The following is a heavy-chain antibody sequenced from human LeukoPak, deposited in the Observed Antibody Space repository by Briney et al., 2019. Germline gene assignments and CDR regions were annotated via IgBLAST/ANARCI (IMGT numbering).Heavy chain of an antibody. Sequence: PGGSLRLSCAASGFTFSDYYMSWIRQAPGKGLEWVSYISSSSSYTNYADSVKGRFTISRDNAKNSLYLQMNSLRAEDTAVYYCASTIAAAGGFDYWGQGTLVTVPS. CDR2: ISSSSSYT. J-gene: IGHJ4*02. D-gene: IGHD6-13*01. CDR3: ASTIAAAGGFDY. CDR1: GFTFSDYY. V-gene: IGHV3-11*03.